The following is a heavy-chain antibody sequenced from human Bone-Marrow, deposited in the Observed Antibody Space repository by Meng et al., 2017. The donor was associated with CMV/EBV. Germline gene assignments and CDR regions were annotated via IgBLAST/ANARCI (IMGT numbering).Heavy chain of an antibody. V-gene: IGHV3-21*04. J-gene: IGHJ4*02. CDR1: GFTFSSYT. CDR2: ISSSNSYT. Sequence: GESLKISCAASGFTFSSYTMIWVRQSPGKGLEWVSSISSSNSYTFYIDSVKGRFSISRDNTKNSVYLQMNSLRAEDTAVYYCARGAGDSSSGYYFDYWGQGTLVTVSS. CDR3: ARGAGDSSSGYYFDY. D-gene: IGHD6-6*01.